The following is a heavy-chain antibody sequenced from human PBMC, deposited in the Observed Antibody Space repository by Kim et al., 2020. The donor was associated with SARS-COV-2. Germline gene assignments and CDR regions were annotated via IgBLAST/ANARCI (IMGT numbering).Heavy chain of an antibody. J-gene: IGHJ6*01. V-gene: IGHV3-11*01. CDR3: ARDPFHYRSYGMDV. Sequence: ADSVKGRFSISRDNAKNSVFLQMDSLRVEDTAVYFCARDPFHYRSYGMDVWGQGTSVTVSS.